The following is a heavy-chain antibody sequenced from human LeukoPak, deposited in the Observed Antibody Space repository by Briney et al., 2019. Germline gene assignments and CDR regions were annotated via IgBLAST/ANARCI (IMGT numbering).Heavy chain of an antibody. CDR3: AKDRGGYDSSGCFDH. CDR1: GFTFSSYA. D-gene: IGHD3-22*01. V-gene: IGHV3-23*01. J-gene: IGHJ4*02. Sequence: PGGSLRLSCAASGFTFSSYAMSWVRQAPGMGLEWVSAITGGGGSTYYADSVKGRFTISRDNSKNTLYLQMNSLRAEDTAVYYCAKDRGGYDSSGCFDHWGQGTLVTVSS. CDR2: ITGGGGST.